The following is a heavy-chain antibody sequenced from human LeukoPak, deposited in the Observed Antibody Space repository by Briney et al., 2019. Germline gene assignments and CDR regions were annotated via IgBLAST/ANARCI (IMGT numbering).Heavy chain of an antibody. J-gene: IGHJ6*02. CDR3: AKDKGPGITGTDYYYGMDV. Sequence: PGGSLRLSCAASGFTFHDYTMHWVRQAPGKGLEWVSLISWDGGSTYYADSVKGRFTISRDNSKNSLYLQMNSLRTEDTALYYCAKDKGPGITGTDYYYGMDVWGQGTTVTVSS. D-gene: IGHD1-20*01. CDR2: ISWDGGST. V-gene: IGHV3-43*01. CDR1: GFTFHDYT.